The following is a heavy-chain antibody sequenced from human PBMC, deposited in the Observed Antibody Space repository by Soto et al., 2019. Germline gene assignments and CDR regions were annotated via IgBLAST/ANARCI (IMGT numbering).Heavy chain of an antibody. CDR2: ISRTSIYI. D-gene: IGHD3-16*01. Sequence: EVHLVESGGGPVKPGGSLRLSCAASGFIFSNYSMNWVRQAPGKGLEWVSAISRTSIYIYYPDSLNGRFTVSRDNAKNSLYLQMNSLRAEDTAVYYCARDSLGGGMDVWGQGTTVTVSS. CDR3: ARDSLGGGMDV. V-gene: IGHV3-21*01. CDR1: GFIFSNYS. J-gene: IGHJ6*02.